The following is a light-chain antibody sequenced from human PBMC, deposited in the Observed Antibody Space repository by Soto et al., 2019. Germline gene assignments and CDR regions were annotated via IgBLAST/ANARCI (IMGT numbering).Light chain of an antibody. CDR3: SSYTSGITV. J-gene: IGLJ3*02. CDR2: VVT. V-gene: IGLV2-14*01. Sequence: QSALTQPASVSGSPGQSITISCTGTSSDVGGSNYVSWYQQHPGKAPKLMIYVVTNRPSGVSNRFSGSKSGNTASLTISGLQAEDEADYYCSSYTSGITVFGGGTKLTVL. CDR1: SSDVGGSNY.